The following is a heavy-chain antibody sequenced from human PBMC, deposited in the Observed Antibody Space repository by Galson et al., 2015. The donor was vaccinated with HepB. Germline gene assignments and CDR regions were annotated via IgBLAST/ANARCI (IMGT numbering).Heavy chain of an antibody. CDR1: GFSLNNRGVG. CDR2: IYWNDDK. V-gene: IGHV2-5*01. J-gene: IGHJ5*02. D-gene: IGHD3-3*01. CDR3: AHSHFMEWFQGDKKDWFDP. Sequence: PALVKPTQTLTLTCSFSGFSLNNRGVGVGWIRQPPGKALEWLALIYWNDDKRYSPSLKGRLTITRDTSKNQMVLTLTNVDPVDSGTYYCAHSHFMEWFQGDKKDWFDPWGQGILVTVSS.